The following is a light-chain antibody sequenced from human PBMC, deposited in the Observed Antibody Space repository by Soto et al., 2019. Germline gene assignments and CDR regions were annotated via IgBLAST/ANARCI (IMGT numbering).Light chain of an antibody. V-gene: IGLV2-11*01. Sequence: QSALTQPHSVSGSPGQSVAISCTGTSSDVGGYNYVSWYQQHPGKAPKLMMYDVSERPSGVPDRFSGAKSGNTASLTISGFQAEDEADYYCCSYAGSYSYVFGIGTKLTVL. CDR2: DVS. J-gene: IGLJ1*01. CDR1: SSDVGGYNY. CDR3: CSYAGSYSYV.